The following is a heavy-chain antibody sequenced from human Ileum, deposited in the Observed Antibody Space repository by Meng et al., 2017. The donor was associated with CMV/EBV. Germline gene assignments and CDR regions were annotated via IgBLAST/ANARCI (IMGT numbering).Heavy chain of an antibody. Sequence: QESGQGLVKHSEPLSLTCTVPGASISSGDYYWTWIRQPPGKGLEWIGYIYYTGATYYRPSLESRIVISSDTSKNHFSLTLTSVTAADTAVYFCARAKQAAENFDSWGQGTLVTVSS. J-gene: IGHJ4*02. CDR2: IYYTGAT. CDR3: ARAKQAAENFDS. D-gene: IGHD6-13*01. V-gene: IGHV4-30-4*08. CDR1: GASISSGDYY.